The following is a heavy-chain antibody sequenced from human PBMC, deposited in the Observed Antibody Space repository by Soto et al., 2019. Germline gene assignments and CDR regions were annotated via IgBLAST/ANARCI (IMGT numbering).Heavy chain of an antibody. V-gene: IGHV1-18*01. Sequence: QVHLVQSGAEVKKPGASVKVSCQGSGYAFTTYGITWVRQAPGQGLEWMGWISAHNGNTNYAQKLQGRVTVTRDTSTSTAYTELRTLTYDDTAVYYCARGRDGDYWGQGALVTVSS. J-gene: IGHJ4*02. CDR2: ISAHNGNT. CDR3: ARGRDGDY. D-gene: IGHD6-6*01. CDR1: GYAFTTYG.